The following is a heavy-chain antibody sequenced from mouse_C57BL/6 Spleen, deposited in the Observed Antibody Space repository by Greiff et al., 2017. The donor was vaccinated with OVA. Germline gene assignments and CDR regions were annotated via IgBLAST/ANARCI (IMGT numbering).Heavy chain of an antibody. D-gene: IGHD1-1*01. CDR2: IWSGGST. J-gene: IGHJ4*01. CDR3: ARKDYGSSRYAMDY. V-gene: IGHV2-2*01. Sequence: VKLMESGPGLVQPSQSLSITCTVSGFSLTSYGVHWVRQSPGKGLEWLGVIWSGGSTDYNAAFISRLSISKDNSKSQVFFKMNSLQADDTAIYYWARKDYGSSRYAMDYWGQGTSVTVSS. CDR1: GFSLTSYG.